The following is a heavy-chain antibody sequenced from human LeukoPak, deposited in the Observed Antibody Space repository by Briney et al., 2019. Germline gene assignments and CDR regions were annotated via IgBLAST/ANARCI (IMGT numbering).Heavy chain of an antibody. CDR1: GFTFNSYE. CDR2: ISSSGGTI. D-gene: IGHD6-6*01. Sequence: PGGSLRLSCAASGFTFNSYEMNWVRQAPGKGLEWVSYISSSGGTIYYADSVKCRFTISRDNAKNSLYLQINSLRAEDTAVYYCARPPAARRGDYWGQGTLVTVSS. J-gene: IGHJ4*02. V-gene: IGHV3-48*03. CDR3: ARPPAARRGDY.